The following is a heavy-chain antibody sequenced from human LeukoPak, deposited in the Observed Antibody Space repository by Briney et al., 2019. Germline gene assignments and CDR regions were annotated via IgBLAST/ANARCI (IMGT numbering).Heavy chain of an antibody. V-gene: IGHV4-30-2*01. CDR3: ARDSSRYGWFDP. J-gene: IGHJ5*02. Sequence: SETLSLTCTVSGGSISSGGYYWSWIRQPPGKGLEWIGYIYHSGSTYYNPSLKSRVTISVDRSKNQFSLKLSSVTAADTAVYYCARDSSRYGWFDPWGQGTLVTVSS. CDR2: IYHSGST. CDR1: GGSISSGGYY. D-gene: IGHD6-13*01.